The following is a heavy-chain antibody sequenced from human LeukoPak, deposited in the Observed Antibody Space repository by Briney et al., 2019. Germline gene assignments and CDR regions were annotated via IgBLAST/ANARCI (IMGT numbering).Heavy chain of an antibody. CDR1: GFTFSSYG. CDR2: IWYDGSNK. V-gene: IGHV3-33*06. J-gene: IGHJ4*02. CDR3: AKEYDSGGYGANFDY. Sequence: GRSLRLSCAASGFTFSSYGMHWVRQAPGKGLEWVAVIWYDGSNKYYADSVKGRFTISRDNSRNTMYLQMDSLRAEDTAVYYCAKEYDSGGYGANFDYWGQGTLVTVSS. D-gene: IGHD3-10*01.